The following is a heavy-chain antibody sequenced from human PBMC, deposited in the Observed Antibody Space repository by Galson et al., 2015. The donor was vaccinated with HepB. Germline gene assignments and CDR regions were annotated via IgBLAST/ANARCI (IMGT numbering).Heavy chain of an antibody. Sequence: SLRLSCAASGFTFTTYNMFWVRQAPGKGLEWLSFISASSRVISYADSVKGRFTISRDNAKISVYLRMTSLRDEDTAVYYCARGNYTLGSSIWGQGTLVTVSS. CDR2: ISASSRVI. CDR3: ARGNYTLGSSI. D-gene: IGHD3-3*01. J-gene: IGHJ4*02. CDR1: GFTFTTYN. V-gene: IGHV3-48*02.